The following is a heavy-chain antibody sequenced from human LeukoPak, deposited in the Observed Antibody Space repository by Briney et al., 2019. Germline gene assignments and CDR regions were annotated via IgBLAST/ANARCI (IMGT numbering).Heavy chain of an antibody. V-gene: IGHV4-34*01. CDR3: ARDTLRYYGMDV. D-gene: IGHD5/OR15-5a*01. CDR1: GGSFSGYY. J-gene: IGHJ6*02. CDR2: INHSGST. Sequence: NPSETLSLTCAVYGGSFSGYYWSWIRQPPGKGLEWIGEINHSGSTNYNPSLKSRVTISVDTSKNQFSLKLSSVTAADTAVYYCARDTLRYYGMDVWGQGTTVTVSS.